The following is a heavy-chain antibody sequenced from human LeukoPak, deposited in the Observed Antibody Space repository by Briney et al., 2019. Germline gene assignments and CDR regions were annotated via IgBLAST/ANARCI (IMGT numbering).Heavy chain of an antibody. CDR2: INHSGST. Sequence: SETLSLTCAAYGGSFSGYYWSWIRQPPGKGLEWIGEINHSGSTNYNPSLKSRVTISVDTSKNQFSLKLSSVTAADTAVYYCARALPYGGKGFDYWGQGTLVTVSS. D-gene: IGHD4-23*01. CDR1: GGSFSGYY. J-gene: IGHJ4*02. V-gene: IGHV4-34*01. CDR3: ARALPYGGKGFDY.